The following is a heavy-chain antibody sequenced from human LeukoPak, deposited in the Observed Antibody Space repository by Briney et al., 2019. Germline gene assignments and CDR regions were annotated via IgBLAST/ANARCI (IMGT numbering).Heavy chain of an antibody. CDR2: INPNSGGT. V-gene: IGHV1-2*02. CDR3: AREGAPQLSSYFDH. CDR1: GYTFTGYY. D-gene: IGHD1-1*01. Sequence: ASVKVSCKASGYTFTGYYMHWVRQAPGQGLEWMGWINPNSGGTNYAQKFQGRVTMTRDTSIGTAYMELSRLRSDDTAVYYCAREGAPQLSSYFDHWGQGTLVTVSS. J-gene: IGHJ4*02.